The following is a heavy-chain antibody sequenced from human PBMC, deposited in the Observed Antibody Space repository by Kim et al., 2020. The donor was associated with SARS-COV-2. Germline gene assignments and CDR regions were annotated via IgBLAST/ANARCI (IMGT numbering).Heavy chain of an antibody. CDR3: ARGPSVLRYFVYYGMDV. J-gene: IGHJ6*02. D-gene: IGHD3-9*01. CDR1: GGSISSGDYY. CDR2: IYYSGST. Sequence: SETLSLTCTVSGGSISSGDYYWSWIRQPPGKGLEWIGYIYYSGSTYYNPSLKSRVTISVDTSKNQFSLKLSSVTAADTAVYYCARGPSVLRYFVYYGMDVWGQGTTVTVSS. V-gene: IGHV4-30-4*01.